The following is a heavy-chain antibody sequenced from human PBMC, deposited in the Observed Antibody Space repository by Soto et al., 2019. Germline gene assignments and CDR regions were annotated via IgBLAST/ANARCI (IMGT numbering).Heavy chain of an antibody. CDR1: GFTFGNYA. CDR2: ISGDGGST. J-gene: IGHJ4*02. V-gene: IGHV3-23*01. CDR3: AVPTGVKVTGPDY. Sequence: EVQLLESGGGLVQPGGSLRLSCAASGFTFGNYAMSWVRQAPGKGLEWVSAISGDGGSTYYADSVKGRFTISRENSKNTLYLQMNNLRAADTAVYYCAVPTGVKVTGPDYWGQGALVTVSS. D-gene: IGHD2-21*02.